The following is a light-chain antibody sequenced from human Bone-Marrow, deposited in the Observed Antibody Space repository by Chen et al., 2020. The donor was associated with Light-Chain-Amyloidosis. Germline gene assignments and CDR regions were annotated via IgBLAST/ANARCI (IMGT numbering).Light chain of an antibody. V-gene: IGKV3-20*01. CDR3: QQYGTSPLT. CDR2: GSS. Sequence: IVFTQPPGTLSLSPGEGANLSCRASQTISSNYLTWYQQKIGQAPRLLIYGSSSRATGIPDRFTGSGSGTDFTLTINRLEPEDFAMYYCQQYGTSPLTFGGGTKVEIK. CDR1: QTISSNY. J-gene: IGKJ4*01.